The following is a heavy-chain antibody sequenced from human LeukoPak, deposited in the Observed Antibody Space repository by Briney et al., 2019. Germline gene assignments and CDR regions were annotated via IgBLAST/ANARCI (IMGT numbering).Heavy chain of an antibody. CDR3: ALSRLGEPGGMDV. J-gene: IGHJ6*02. D-gene: IGHD3-10*01. Sequence: GASVKVSCKASGYTFTYYYIHWVRRVPGQGLEWMGWINPNGGGTHYARKFQGWVTMTRDTSINTVHMELSSLRSDGTAVYYCALSRLGEPGGMDVWGQGTTVTVSS. CDR1: GYTFTYYY. CDR2: INPNGGGT. V-gene: IGHV1-2*04.